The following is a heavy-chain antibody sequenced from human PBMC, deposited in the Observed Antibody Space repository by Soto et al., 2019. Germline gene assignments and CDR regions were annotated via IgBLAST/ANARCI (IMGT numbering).Heavy chain of an antibody. D-gene: IGHD6-6*01. CDR3: ARDQGNSYDY. CDR1: GFTFSSYS. CDR2: ISSSSSYI. J-gene: IGHJ4*02. Sequence: EVQLVESGGGLVKPGGSLRLSCAASGFTFSSYSLNWVRQAPGKGLEWVSSISSSSSYIYYEDSVRGRFTISRDNAKKSLDLQMNSLRADDTAVYYCARDQGNSYDYWGQGTLVTVSS. V-gene: IGHV3-21*01.